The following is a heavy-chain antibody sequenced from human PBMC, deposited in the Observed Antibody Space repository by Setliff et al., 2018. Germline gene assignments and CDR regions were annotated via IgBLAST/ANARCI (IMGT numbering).Heavy chain of an antibody. J-gene: IGHJ4*02. CDR3: ARRDGSIIYREFFDY. V-gene: IGHV4-61*02. Sequence: TLSLTCTVSGDSIGRGGFHWSWVRQPAGKGLEWIGRIDTSGRTQYNLALKSRVTISIDMSKNQFSLMLTSVTAADTAVYYCARRDGSIIYREFFDYWGQGALVTVSS. CDR1: GDSIGRGGFH. D-gene: IGHD3-10*01. CDR2: IDTSGRT.